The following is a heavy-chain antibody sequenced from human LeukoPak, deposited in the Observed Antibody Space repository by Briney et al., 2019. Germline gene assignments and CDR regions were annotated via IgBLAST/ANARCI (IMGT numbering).Heavy chain of an antibody. J-gene: IGHJ4*02. D-gene: IGHD7-27*01. CDR1: GFTFSTSW. V-gene: IGHV3-74*01. Sequence: GGSLRLSCAASGFTFSTSWMHWVRQVPGKGLVWVSRINPDGSITNYADSVKGRFTTSRDNANNMLYLLMNSLRVDDTAVYYCVRALLGTSDYWGQGTLVTVSS. CDR2: INPDGSIT. CDR3: VRALLGTSDY.